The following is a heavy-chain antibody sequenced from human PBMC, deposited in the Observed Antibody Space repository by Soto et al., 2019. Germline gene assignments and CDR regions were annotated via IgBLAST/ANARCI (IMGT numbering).Heavy chain of an antibody. CDR3: AGGSSARDYGMDV. J-gene: IGHJ6*02. D-gene: IGHD2-2*01. Sequence: PSETLSLTCAVSGYSISSGYYWGWIRQPPGKGLEWIGSIYHSGSTYYNPSLKSRVTISVDTSKNQFSLKLSSVTAADTAVYYCAGGSSARDYGMDVWGQGTTVTVSS. CDR2: IYHSGST. V-gene: IGHV4-38-2*01. CDR1: GYSISSGYY.